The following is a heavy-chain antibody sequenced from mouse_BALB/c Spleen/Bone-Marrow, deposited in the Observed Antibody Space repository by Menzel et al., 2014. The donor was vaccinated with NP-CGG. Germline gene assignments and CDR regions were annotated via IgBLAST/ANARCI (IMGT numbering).Heavy chain of an antibody. Sequence: QVQLQQSGTELVRPGTSVKISCKASGYAFTNYWLGWVKQRPGHGLEWIGDIYPGSGNTYYNEKFKGKVTLTADKSSSTAYMQLSGLTSEDSAAYFCTRRRSLDYWGQGTTLTVSS. J-gene: IGHJ2*01. V-gene: IGHV1-63*01. CDR1: GYAFTNYW. CDR2: IYPGSGNT. CDR3: TRRRSLDY.